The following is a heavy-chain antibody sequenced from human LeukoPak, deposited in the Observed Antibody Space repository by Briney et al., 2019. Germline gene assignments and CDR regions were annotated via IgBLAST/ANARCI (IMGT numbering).Heavy chain of an antibody. J-gene: IGHJ3*01. Sequence: SETLSLTCTVSGFSISNYYWTWVRQSPGKGLEWIANINYSGNTNYNPSLKSRLSISVDTSSTQFSLILTTVTAADTAVHYCARAVADYVGENFFDFWGQGTLVTVSS. CDR3: ARAVADYVGENFFDF. CDR2: INYSGNT. V-gene: IGHV4-59*08. D-gene: IGHD6-13*01. CDR1: GFSISNYY.